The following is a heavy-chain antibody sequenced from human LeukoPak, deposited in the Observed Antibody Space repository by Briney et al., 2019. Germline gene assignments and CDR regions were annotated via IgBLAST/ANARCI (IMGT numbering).Heavy chain of an antibody. CDR1: GFTFSSYG. Sequence: GRSLRLSCAASGFTFSSYGMHWVRQAPGKGLEWVANIKQDGSVKYYVDSVKGRFTISRDNAKNSLYLQMNSLRAEDTAVYYCARDLLGDGWFDPWGQGTLVTVSS. J-gene: IGHJ5*02. V-gene: IGHV3-7*01. D-gene: IGHD2-21*02. CDR2: IKQDGSVK. CDR3: ARDLLGDGWFDP.